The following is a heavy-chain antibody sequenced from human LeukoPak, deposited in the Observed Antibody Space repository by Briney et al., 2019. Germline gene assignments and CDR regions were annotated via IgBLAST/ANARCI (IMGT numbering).Heavy chain of an antibody. J-gene: IGHJ4*02. D-gene: IGHD6-13*01. CDR3: ARDGGSSWYFDY. CDR2: ISSSGNTT. Sequence: GGSLRLSCAASGFAFSNYNMNWVRQAPGKGLECVSYISSSGNTTYHADSVKGRFTISRDNAKNSLYLQMSSLRAEDTAVYYCARDGGSSWYFDYWGQGTLVTVSS. CDR1: GFAFSNYN. V-gene: IGHV3-48*04.